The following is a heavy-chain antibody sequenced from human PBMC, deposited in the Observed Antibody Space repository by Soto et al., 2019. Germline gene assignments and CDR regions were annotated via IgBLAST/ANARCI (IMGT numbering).Heavy chain of an antibody. CDR1: DDSIGSSRYY. D-gene: IGHD5-12*01. V-gene: IGHV4-39*01. CDR3: ARLRDGYNRDLDY. J-gene: IGHJ4*02. CDR2: ISYSGST. Sequence: SETLSLTCTVSDDSIGSSRYYWGWIRQPPEKWLEWIGSISYSGSTHYNPSLRGRVIISQDTSKNQFSLKVSSVTAADTAVYYCARLRDGYNRDLDYWGQGTLVTVSS.